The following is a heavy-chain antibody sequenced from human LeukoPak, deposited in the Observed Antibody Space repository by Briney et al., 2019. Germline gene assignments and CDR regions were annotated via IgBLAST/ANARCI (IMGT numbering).Heavy chain of an antibody. CDR3: ARDQLSYCDGDCP. D-gene: IGHD2-21*02. V-gene: IGHV3-48*04. Sequence: PGGSLRLSCAASGFTFSSYSMNWVRQAPGKGLEWVSYISSSSSTIYYADSVKGRFTISRDNAKNSLYLQMNSLRAEDTAVYYCARDQLSYCDGDCPWGQGTLVTVSS. J-gene: IGHJ5*02. CDR2: ISSSSSTI. CDR1: GFTFSSYS.